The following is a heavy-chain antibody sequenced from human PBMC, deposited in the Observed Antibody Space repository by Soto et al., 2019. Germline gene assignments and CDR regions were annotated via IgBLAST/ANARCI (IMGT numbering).Heavy chain of an antibody. V-gene: IGHV2-5*02. CDR1: GFSFSTSGVA. D-gene: IGHD4-17*01. CDR3: SHRGRDYANDVFDL. CDR2: IYWDDDK. J-gene: IGHJ3*01. Sequence: QITLKESGPTLVKPTQTLTLTCNFSGFSFSTSGVAVGWIRQPPGKALEWLALIYWDDDKRYSPFLKSRLSLTRDTSMNQVVLTMTTMGPVDTATDYFSHRGRDYANDVFDLWGQGTMVTVYS.